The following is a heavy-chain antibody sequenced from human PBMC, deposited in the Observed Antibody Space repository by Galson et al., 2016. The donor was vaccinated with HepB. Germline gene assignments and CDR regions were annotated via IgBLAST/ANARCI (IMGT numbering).Heavy chain of an antibody. Sequence: SLRLSCAASGFTFSDHYMDWVRQAPGKGLEWVGRTRNKAKTYTAEYAASVKGRFTISRDDSKNTLYLEMKSLKDEDTAMYFCVRVGVGARLFALDIWGQGTMVIFSS. CDR3: VRVGVGARLFALDI. CDR1: GFTFSDHY. CDR2: TRNKAKTYTA. D-gene: IGHD1-26*01. J-gene: IGHJ3*02. V-gene: IGHV3-72*01.